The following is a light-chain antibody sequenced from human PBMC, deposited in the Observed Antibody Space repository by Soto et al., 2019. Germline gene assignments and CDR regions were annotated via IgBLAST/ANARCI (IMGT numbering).Light chain of an antibody. CDR2: GAS. J-gene: IGKJ5*01. V-gene: IGKV3-20*01. CDR3: QQYNNWPPIT. Sequence: EIVLTQSPGTLSLSPGERATLSCRAIQSIKSSSLAWYQQRPGQAPRLLIYGASSRATGIPDKFSGSGSGTDFTLTIGRLEPEDFAIYYCQQYNNWPPITFGQGTRLEIK. CDR1: QSIKSSS.